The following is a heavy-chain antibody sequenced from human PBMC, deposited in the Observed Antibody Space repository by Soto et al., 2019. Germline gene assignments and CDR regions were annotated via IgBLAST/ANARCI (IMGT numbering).Heavy chain of an antibody. Sequence: SLKVSCKASGGTFSSYAISWVRQAPGQGLEWMGGIIPIFGTANYAQKFQGRVTITADESTSTAYMELSSLRSEDTAVYYCARGGTGYEYFDYWGQGTLVTVSS. CDR1: GGTFSSYA. CDR2: IIPIFGTA. V-gene: IGHV1-69*13. D-gene: IGHD3-9*01. CDR3: ARGGTGYEYFDY. J-gene: IGHJ4*02.